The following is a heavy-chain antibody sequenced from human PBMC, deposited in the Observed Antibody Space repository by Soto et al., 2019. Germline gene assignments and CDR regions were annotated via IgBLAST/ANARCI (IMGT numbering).Heavy chain of an antibody. Sequence: GGSLRLSCAASGFTFSSYSMNWVRQAPGKGLEWVSYISSGSTIIYYADSVKGRFIISRDNAKNSLYLQMNSLRAEDTAVYYCARDRGYGGYDVDYWGQGTLVTVSS. CDR2: ISSGSTII. CDR3: ARDRGYGGYDVDY. J-gene: IGHJ4*02. V-gene: IGHV3-48*01. D-gene: IGHD5-12*01. CDR1: GFTFSSYS.